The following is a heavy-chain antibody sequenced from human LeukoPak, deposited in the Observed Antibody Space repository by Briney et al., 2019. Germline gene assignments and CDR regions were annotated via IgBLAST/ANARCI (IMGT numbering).Heavy chain of an antibody. CDR1: GGSISGYY. Sequence: PSETLSLTCTVSGGSISGYYWSWIRQPPGKGLEWIGYMYYSGSTNYNPSLRSRVTISVDTSKNQFSLKLSSVTAADTAVYYCAREGMKGFYYGSGGHYFDYWGQGTLVTVSS. D-gene: IGHD3-10*01. CDR2: MYYSGST. V-gene: IGHV4-59*12. CDR3: AREGMKGFYYGSGGHYFDY. J-gene: IGHJ4*02.